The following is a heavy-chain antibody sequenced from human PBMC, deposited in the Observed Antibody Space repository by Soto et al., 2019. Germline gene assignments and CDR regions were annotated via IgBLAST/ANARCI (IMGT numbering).Heavy chain of an antibody. V-gene: IGHV1-3*01. CDR2: INAGNGNT. Sequence: ASVKVSCKASGYTFTSYAMHWVRQAPGQRLEWMGWINAGNGNTKYSQKFQGRVTITRDTSASTAYMGLSSLRSEDTAVYYCAKSATVTAAIADWGKGTLVTVSS. D-gene: IGHD2-2*02. CDR3: AKSATVTAAIAD. CDR1: GYTFTSYA. J-gene: IGHJ4*02.